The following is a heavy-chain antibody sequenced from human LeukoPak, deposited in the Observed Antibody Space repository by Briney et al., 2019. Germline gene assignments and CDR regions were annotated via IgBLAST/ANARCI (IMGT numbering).Heavy chain of an antibody. CDR3: ARLSGIYCDRGSCFNCFDS. Sequence: SETLSLTCAVSDYSISSGYYRGWIRQPPGKGLEWIGNIYHGGNTYYNPSLKSRVTLSVDTSKNQFSLRLTSVTAADTAVYYCARLSGIYCDRGSCFNCFDSWGQGTLVTVSS. V-gene: IGHV4-38-2*01. J-gene: IGHJ5*01. CDR1: DYSISSGYY. CDR2: IYHGGNT. D-gene: IGHD2-15*01.